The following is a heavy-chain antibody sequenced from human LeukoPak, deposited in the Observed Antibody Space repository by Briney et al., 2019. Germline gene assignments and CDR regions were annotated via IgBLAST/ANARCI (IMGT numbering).Heavy chain of an antibody. CDR1: GGSISSGSYY. Sequence: SETLSLTCTVSGGSISSGSYYWGWIRQPPGKGLEWIGGIYYSGSTYYSPSLESRVTISVDTSKNQFSLKLSSVTAADTAVYYCARRVRTYFDYWGQGTLVTVSS. V-gene: IGHV4-39*01. J-gene: IGHJ4*02. CDR3: ARRVRTYFDY. CDR2: IYYSGST. D-gene: IGHD4-11*01.